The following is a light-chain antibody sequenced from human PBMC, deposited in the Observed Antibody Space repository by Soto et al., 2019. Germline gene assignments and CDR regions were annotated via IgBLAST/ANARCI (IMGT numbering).Light chain of an antibody. Sequence: DIQMTQSPSSLSASVGDRVTITCQASQDISNYLNWYQQKPGKAPKLLIYDASNLETGVPSRFSGGGSGTDFTFTISSLQTEDIATYNCQQYDNLPPGLTFGQGTRLVIK. CDR1: QDISNY. V-gene: IGKV1-33*01. J-gene: IGKJ5*01. CDR2: DAS. CDR3: QQYDNLPPGLT.